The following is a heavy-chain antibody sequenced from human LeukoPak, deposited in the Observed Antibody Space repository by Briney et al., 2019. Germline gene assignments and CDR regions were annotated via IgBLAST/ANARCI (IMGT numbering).Heavy chain of an antibody. CDR1: GGSISSYY. V-gene: IGHV4-59*01. J-gene: IGHJ5*02. Sequence: SETLSLTCTVSGGSISSYYWSWIRQPPGKGLEWIGYIYYSGSTNYNPSLKSPVTISVDTSKNQFSLKLSSVTAADTAVYYCARERYDFWSGREFDPWGQGTLVTVSS. CDR2: IYYSGST. D-gene: IGHD3-3*01. CDR3: ARERYDFWSGREFDP.